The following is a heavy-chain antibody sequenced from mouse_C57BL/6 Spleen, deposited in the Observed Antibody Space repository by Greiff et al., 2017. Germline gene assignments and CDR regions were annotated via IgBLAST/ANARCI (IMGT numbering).Heavy chain of an antibody. J-gene: IGHJ3*01. V-gene: IGHV3-6*01. Sequence: EVQLQQSGPGLVKPSQSLSLTCSVTGYSITSGYYWNWIRQFPGNKLEWMGYISYDGSNNYKPSLKNRISITRDTSKNQFFLKLNSVTTEDTATYYCARDRWKDWGQGTLVTVSA. CDR3: ARDRWKD. CDR1: GYSITSGYY. CDR2: ISYDGSN.